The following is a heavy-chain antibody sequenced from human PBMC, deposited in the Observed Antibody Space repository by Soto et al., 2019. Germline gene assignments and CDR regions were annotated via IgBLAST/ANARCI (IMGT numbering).Heavy chain of an antibody. CDR2: ISGGSSYT. Sequence: QVQLVESGGGLVKPGGSLRLSCAASGFTFSDYYMNWIRQAPGKGLEWVSYISGGSSYTNYADSVKGRFTISRDNAKNSLYLQMNSLRAEDTAVYYGARGDYGDWFDPWGQGTLVTVSS. D-gene: IGHD4-17*01. V-gene: IGHV3-11*05. CDR3: ARGDYGDWFDP. J-gene: IGHJ5*02. CDR1: GFTFSDYY.